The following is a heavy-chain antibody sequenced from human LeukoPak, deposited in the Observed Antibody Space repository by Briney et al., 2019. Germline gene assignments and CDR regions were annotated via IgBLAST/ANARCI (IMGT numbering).Heavy chain of an antibody. D-gene: IGHD3-22*01. J-gene: IGHJ4*02. Sequence: GGSLRLSCAASGFTFSTYGMRWVRQAPGKGLEWVAYIEDDGSNKYYADSVKGRFTISRDNSKNTMYLQMNSLRAEDTAVYYCAKDVRESSGLGPDYWGQGTLVTVSS. CDR2: IEDDGSNK. CDR1: GFTFSTYG. CDR3: AKDVRESSGLGPDY. V-gene: IGHV3-30*02.